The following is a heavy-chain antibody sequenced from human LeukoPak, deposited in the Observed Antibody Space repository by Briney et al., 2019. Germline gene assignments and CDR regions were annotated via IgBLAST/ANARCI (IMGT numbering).Heavy chain of an antibody. CDR1: GGSISSSSYY. V-gene: IGHV4-39*07. CDR3: AREDVGIAARPGYFDY. CDR2: IYYSGST. Sequence: SETLSLTCTVPGGSISSSSYYWGWIRQPPGKGLEWIGSIYYSGSTYYNPSLKSRVTISVDTSKNQFSLKLSSVTAADTAVYYCAREDVGIAARPGYFDYWGQGTLVTVSS. D-gene: IGHD6-6*01. J-gene: IGHJ4*02.